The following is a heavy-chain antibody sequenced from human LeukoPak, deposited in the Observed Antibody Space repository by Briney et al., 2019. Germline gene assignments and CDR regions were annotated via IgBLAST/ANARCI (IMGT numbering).Heavy chain of an antibody. V-gene: IGHV4-30-2*01. J-gene: IGHJ4*02. CDR1: GGSISSGGYY. Sequence: SQTLSLTCTVSGGSISSGGYYWSWIRQPPGKGLEWIGYIYHSGSTYYNPSLKSRVTISVDRSKNQFSLKLSSVTAADTAVYYCAADVGKLAYWGQGTLVTVSS. D-gene: IGHD1-26*01. CDR3: AADVGKLAY. CDR2: IYHSGST.